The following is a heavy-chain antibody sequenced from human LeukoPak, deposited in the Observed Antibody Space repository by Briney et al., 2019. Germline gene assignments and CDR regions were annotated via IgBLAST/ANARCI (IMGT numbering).Heavy chain of an antibody. D-gene: IGHD1-26*01. V-gene: IGHV3-7*01. CDR1: GFTFSSYW. CDR3: AREPSGSYYDWFDP. J-gene: IGHJ5*02. CDR2: IKQDGSEK. Sequence: GGSLRLSCAASGFTFSSYWMSWVRQAPGKGLEWVANIKQDGSEKYYVDSVKGRFTISRDNAKNSLYLQMNSLRAEDTAVYYCAREPSGSYYDWFDPWGQGTLVTVSS.